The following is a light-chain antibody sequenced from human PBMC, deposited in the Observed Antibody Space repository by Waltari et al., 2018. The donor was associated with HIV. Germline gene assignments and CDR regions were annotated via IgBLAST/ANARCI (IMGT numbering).Light chain of an antibody. CDR1: NIGSKS. J-gene: IGLJ2*01. V-gene: IGLV3-21*02. Sequence: SYVLTQSPSVSVAPGQTARITCGGNNIGSKSVHWYQQKPGQAPVLGVYDDSDRPSGIPGRFAGSNSGNTATLTISRVEAGDEADYYCQVWDSSSDPVVFGGGTKLTVL. CDR3: QVWDSSSDPVV. CDR2: DDS.